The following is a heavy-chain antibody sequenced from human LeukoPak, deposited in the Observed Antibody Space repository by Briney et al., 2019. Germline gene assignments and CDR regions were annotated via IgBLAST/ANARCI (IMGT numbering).Heavy chain of an antibody. Sequence: SVKVSCKASGYTFTSYFMHWVRQAPGQGLEWMGGIIPIFGTANYAQKFQGRVTITADESTSTAYMELSSLRSEDTAVYYCARGPRFLEWLLSEYYYYYYMDVWGKGTTVTVSS. J-gene: IGHJ6*03. CDR2: IIPIFGTA. D-gene: IGHD3-3*01. V-gene: IGHV1-69*13. CDR3: ARGPRFLEWLLSEYYYYYYMDV. CDR1: GYTFTSYF.